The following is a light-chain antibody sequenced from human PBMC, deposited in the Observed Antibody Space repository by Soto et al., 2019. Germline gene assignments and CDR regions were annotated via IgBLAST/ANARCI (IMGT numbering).Light chain of an antibody. V-gene: IGKV3-15*01. CDR3: HQYNYWPPET. CDR1: QSFSHN. Sequence: EVVLTQSPATLSVSPGESATLSCRASQSFSHNLAWYQQRPGQPPRLLIYAASIRATGVPARFSGRWSGTEFTLTITSLQSEDFAVYYCHQYNYWPPETFGQGTKV. J-gene: IGKJ1*01. CDR2: AAS.